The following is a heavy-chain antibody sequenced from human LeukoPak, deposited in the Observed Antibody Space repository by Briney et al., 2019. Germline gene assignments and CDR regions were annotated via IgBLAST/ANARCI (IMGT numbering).Heavy chain of an antibody. CDR2: IYYSGST. CDR3: ARVSGYDWESFYDY. V-gene: IGHV4-59*01. CDR1: GGSISSYY. J-gene: IGHJ4*02. D-gene: IGHD5-12*01. Sequence: SSETLSLTCTVSGGSISSYYWSWIRQPPGKGLEWIGYIYYSGSTNYNPSLKSRVTISVDTSKNQFSLKLNSVTAADTAEYYCARVSGYDWESFYDYWGQGTLVTVSS.